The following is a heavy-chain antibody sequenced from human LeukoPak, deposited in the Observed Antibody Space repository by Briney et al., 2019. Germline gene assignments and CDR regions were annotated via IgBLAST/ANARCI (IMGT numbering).Heavy chain of an antibody. Sequence: PGESLRLSCAASGFTFSSYAMSWVRQAPGQGLEWVSSITGSGDSPYYADSVRGRFTISRDNSKNTLYLQMNSLRPEDTAVYYCAKDPNDQGYRSGPRFFDYWGQGTLVTVSS. CDR2: ITGSGDSP. CDR1: GFTFSSYA. J-gene: IGHJ4*02. D-gene: IGHD5-18*01. V-gene: IGHV3-23*01. CDR3: AKDPNDQGYRSGPRFFDY.